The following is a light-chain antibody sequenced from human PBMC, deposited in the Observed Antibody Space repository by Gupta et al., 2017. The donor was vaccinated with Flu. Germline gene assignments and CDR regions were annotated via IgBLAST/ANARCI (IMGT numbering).Light chain of an antibody. Sequence: QSVLTHPPSASAAPGQGVTISCSGGSSNIGRNYVSWYQHLPGAGPKLLIFNNNKRPSGIADRFSGSKSGTSATVGITGLQTGDEADYYYETWDDSRDFYVFGSGTKVTVL. CDR3: ETWDDSRDFYV. V-gene: IGLV1-51*01. J-gene: IGLJ1*01. CDR1: SSNIGRNY. CDR2: NNN.